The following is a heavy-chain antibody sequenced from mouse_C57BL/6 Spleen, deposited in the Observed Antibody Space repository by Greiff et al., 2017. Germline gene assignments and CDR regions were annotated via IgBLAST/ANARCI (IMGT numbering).Heavy chain of an antibody. CDR1: GFTFSSYT. J-gene: IGHJ2*01. V-gene: IGHV5-9*01. CDR2: ISGGGGNT. CDR3: ARHANYVYFGY. Sequence: EVQGVESGGGLVKPGGSLKLSCAASGFTFSSYTMSWVRQTPEKRLEWVATISGGGGNTYYPDSVKGRFTISRDNAKNTLYLQMSSLRSEDTALYYCARHANYVYFGYWGQGTTLTVSS. D-gene: IGHD2-1*01.